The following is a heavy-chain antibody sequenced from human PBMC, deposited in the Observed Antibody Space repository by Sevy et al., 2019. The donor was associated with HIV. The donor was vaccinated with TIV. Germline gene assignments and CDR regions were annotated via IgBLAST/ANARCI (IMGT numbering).Heavy chain of an antibody. CDR1: GFSFSANW. D-gene: IGHD3-16*01. J-gene: IGHJ4*02. CDR2: IKGDGSDK. V-gene: IGHV3-7*01. CDR3: APATFGRFES. Sequence: GGSLRLSCAASGFSFSANWMNWVRQAPGKGLEWVANIKGDGSDKHYVDSVEGRFTISIDNAKNVLYLQMNSLRVEDTAVYYCAPATFGRFESWGQGTLVTVSS.